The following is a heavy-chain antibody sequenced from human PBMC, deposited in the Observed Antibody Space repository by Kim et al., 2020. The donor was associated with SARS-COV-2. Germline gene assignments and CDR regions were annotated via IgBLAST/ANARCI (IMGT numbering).Heavy chain of an antibody. J-gene: IGHJ4*02. Sequence: GGSLRLSCAASGFTFDDFAMHWVRHAPGKGLEWVSSISWNSASIDYADSVKGRFTISRDNARNSLYLQMNSLRVEDTAFYYCAKDWMWFGFTSGFDFWGQGTQVTVSS. CDR2: ISWNSASI. CDR1: GFTFDDFA. CDR3: AKDWMWFGFTSGFDF. D-gene: IGHD3-16*01. V-gene: IGHV3-9*01.